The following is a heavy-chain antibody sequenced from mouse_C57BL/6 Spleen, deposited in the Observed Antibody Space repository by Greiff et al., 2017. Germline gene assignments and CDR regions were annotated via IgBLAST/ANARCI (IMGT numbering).Heavy chain of an antibody. CDR1: GFTFSDYG. Sequence: EVKVVESGGGLVKPGGSLKLSCAASGFTFSDYGMHWVRQAPEKGLEWVAYISSGSSTIYYADKVKGRFTITRDNAKNTLFLQMTSLRSEDTAMYYCARDGSSYPYYYAMDYWGQGTSVTVSS. J-gene: IGHJ4*01. V-gene: IGHV5-17*01. CDR2: ISSGSSTI. CDR3: ARDGSSYPYYYAMDY. D-gene: IGHD1-1*01.